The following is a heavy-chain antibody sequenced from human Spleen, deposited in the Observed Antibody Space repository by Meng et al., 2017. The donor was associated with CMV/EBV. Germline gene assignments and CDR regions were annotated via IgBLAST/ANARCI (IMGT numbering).Heavy chain of an antibody. D-gene: IGHD2-2*01. CDR1: GYTFTSYG. J-gene: IGHJ6*02. CDR3: ARDGCSSTSCYLFRRYGMDV. V-gene: IGHV1-18*01. Sequence: VKVSCKTSGYTFTSYGLSWVRQAPGQGLEWMGWISPYNGDTYYAQNLQGRVTMTRDTSTSTAYMDLRSLRSDDTAGYYCARDGCSSTSCYLFRRYGMDVWGQGTTVTVSS. CDR2: ISPYNGDT.